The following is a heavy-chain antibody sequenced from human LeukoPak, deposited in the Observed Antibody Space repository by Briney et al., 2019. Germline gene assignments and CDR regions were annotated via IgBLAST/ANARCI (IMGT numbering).Heavy chain of an antibody. J-gene: IGHJ4*02. CDR3: ARDRDYGSGIFDY. D-gene: IGHD3-10*01. CDR1: VYTFTAYY. CDR2: INPNSGGT. Sequence: GASVRVSCKASVYTFTAYYMHWVRQAPGQGLEWMGWINPNSGGTNYAQKFQGRVTMTRDTSISTAYMELNRLRSDDTAVYYCARDRDYGSGIFDYWGQGTLVTVSS. V-gene: IGHV1-2*02.